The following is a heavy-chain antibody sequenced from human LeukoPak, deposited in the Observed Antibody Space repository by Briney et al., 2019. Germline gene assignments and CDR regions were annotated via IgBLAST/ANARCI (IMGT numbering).Heavy chain of an antibody. CDR3: ARVTPYYDSSGYSP. D-gene: IGHD3-22*01. V-gene: IGHV1-2*02. CDR2: INPNSGGT. Sequence: GASVQVSCKASGYTFTGYYMHWVRQAPGQGLEWMGWINPNSGGTNYAQKFQGRVTMTRDTSISTAYMELSRLRSDDTAVYYCARVTPYYDSSGYSPWGQGTLVTVSS. CDR1: GYTFTGYY. J-gene: IGHJ5*02.